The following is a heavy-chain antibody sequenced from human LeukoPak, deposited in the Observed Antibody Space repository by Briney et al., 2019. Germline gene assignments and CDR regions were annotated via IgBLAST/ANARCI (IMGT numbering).Heavy chain of an antibody. CDR1: GGSISSGSYY. J-gene: IGHJ4*02. Sequence: SETLSLTCTVSGGSISSGSYYWSWIRQPAGKGLEWLGRIYTSGSTNYNPSLKSRVTISVDTSKNQFSLKLSSVTVADTAVYYCARVTTIFGVVTDNFDYWGQGTLVTVSS. V-gene: IGHV4-61*02. CDR3: ARVTTIFGVVTDNFDY. CDR2: IYTSGST. D-gene: IGHD3-3*01.